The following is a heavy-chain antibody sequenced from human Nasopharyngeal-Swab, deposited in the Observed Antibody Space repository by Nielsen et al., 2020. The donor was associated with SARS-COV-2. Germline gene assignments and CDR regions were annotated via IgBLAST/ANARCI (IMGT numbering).Heavy chain of an antibody. CDR3: AKDSGAGFCSGGTCFPTNH. CDR2: IIGSWDHT. J-gene: IGHJ5*02. Sequence: GGSLSLSCPASGFTFTSYAINWVRQAPGKWLDCVSGIIGSWDHTYYASPVRGRFIISRDPSKNTLYLQMNSLRAEDTALYYCAKDSGAGFCSGGTCFPTNHWGQGTLGTVSS. D-gene: IGHD2-15*01. V-gene: IGHV3-23*01. CDR1: GFTFTSYA.